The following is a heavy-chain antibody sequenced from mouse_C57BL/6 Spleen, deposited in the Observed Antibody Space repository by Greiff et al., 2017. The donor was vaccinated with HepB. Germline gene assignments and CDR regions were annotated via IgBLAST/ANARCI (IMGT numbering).Heavy chain of an antibody. J-gene: IGHJ2*01. D-gene: IGHD1-1*01. CDR1: GFTFSSYA. CDR3: ARDGDYYGSSPDY. V-gene: IGHV5-4*01. Sequence: EVQGVESGGGLVKPGGSLKLSCAASGFTFSSYAMSWVRQTPEKRLEWVATISDGGSYTYYPDNVKGRFTISRDNAKNNLYLQMSHLKSEDTAMYYCARDGDYYGSSPDYWGQGTTLTVSS. CDR2: ISDGGSYT.